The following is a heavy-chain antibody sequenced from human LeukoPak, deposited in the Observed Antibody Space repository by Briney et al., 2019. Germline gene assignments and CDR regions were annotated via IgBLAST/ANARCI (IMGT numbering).Heavy chain of an antibody. V-gene: IGHV4-59*08. Sequence: SETLSLTCTVSGGSISSYYWSWIRQPPGKGLEWIGYIYYSGSTNYNPSLKSRVTISVDTSKDQFSLKLSSVTAADTAVYYCARHARDGYNYRYFDYWGQGTLVTVSP. CDR1: GGSISSYY. D-gene: IGHD5-24*01. CDR3: ARHARDGYNYRYFDY. J-gene: IGHJ4*02. CDR2: IYYSGST.